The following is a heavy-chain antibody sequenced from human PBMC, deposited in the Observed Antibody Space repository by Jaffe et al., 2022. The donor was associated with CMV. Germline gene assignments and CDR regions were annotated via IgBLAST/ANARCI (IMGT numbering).Heavy chain of an antibody. CDR3: ARIHGDSSGYYWIGDYYYYMDV. V-gene: IGHV2-26*01. CDR2: IFSNDEK. Sequence: QVTLKESGPVLVKPTETLTLTCTVSGFSLSNARMGVSWIRQPPGKALEWLAHIFSNDEKSYSTSLKSRLTISKDTSKSQVVLTMTNMDPVDTATYYCARIHGDSSGYYWIGDYYYYMDVWGKGTTVTVSS. D-gene: IGHD3-22*01. CDR1: GFSLSNARMG. J-gene: IGHJ6*03.